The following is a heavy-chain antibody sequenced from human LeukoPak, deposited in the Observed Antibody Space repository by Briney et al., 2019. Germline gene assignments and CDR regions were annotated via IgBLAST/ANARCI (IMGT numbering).Heavy chain of an antibody. Sequence: GGSLRLSCAASEFTFSDYWMHWVRQAPGKGLVWVSRISSDGSNKNYADSVKGRFTISRDNAKNTLYLQMNSLRVEDTAVYYCGRTIVGATGVDYWGQGTLVTVSS. CDR1: EFTFSDYW. D-gene: IGHD1-26*01. CDR2: ISSDGSNK. V-gene: IGHV3-74*01. J-gene: IGHJ4*02. CDR3: GRTIVGATGVDY.